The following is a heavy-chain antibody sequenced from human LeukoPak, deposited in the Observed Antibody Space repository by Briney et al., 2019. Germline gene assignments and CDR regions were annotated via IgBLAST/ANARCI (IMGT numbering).Heavy chain of an antibody. CDR2: ISAYNGNT. Sequence: ASVKVSCKASGYTFTSYGISWVRQAPGQGLEWMGWISAYNGNTNYAQKLQGRVTMTTDTSTSTAYMELRSPRSDDTAVYYCARNYYDSSGYTRFDYWGQGTLVTVSS. D-gene: IGHD3-22*01. V-gene: IGHV1-18*01. J-gene: IGHJ4*02. CDR1: GYTFTSYG. CDR3: ARNYYDSSGYTRFDY.